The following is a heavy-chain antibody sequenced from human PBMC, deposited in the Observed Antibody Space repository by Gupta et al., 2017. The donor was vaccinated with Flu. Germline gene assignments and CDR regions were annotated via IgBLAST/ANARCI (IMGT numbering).Heavy chain of an antibody. CDR3: AKAGYLNEIVNNNY. D-gene: IGHD1/OR15-1a*01. Sequence: EVQLLESGGGLVQPGGSLRLSCAVSGFTLTSYAIHWVRQAPGKGLEWVSGIGGSGVKTYYADSVKGRFTLSRDISKNTLYLQMDSLRVEDTAVYYCAKAGYLNEIVNNNYWGQGTLVTVSS. CDR1: GFTLTSYA. J-gene: IGHJ4*02. CDR2: IGGSGVKT. V-gene: IGHV3-23*01.